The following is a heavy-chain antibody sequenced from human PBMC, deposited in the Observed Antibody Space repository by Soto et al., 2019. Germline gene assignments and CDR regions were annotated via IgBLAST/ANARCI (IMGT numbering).Heavy chain of an antibody. Sequence: QVQLVQSGAEVKKPGSSVKVSCKASGGTFSSYAISWVRQAPGQGLEWMGGIIPIFGTANYAQKFQGRVTITADESTSTAYLELSSLRSEDTAVYYCARPHIAAGPYYYYGMDVWGQGTTVTVSS. CDR2: IIPIFGTA. D-gene: IGHD6-6*01. CDR3: ARPHIAAGPYYYYGMDV. V-gene: IGHV1-69*01. J-gene: IGHJ6*02. CDR1: GGTFSSYA.